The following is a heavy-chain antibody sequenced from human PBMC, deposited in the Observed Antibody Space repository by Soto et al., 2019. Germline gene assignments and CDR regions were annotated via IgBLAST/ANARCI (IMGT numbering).Heavy chain of an antibody. V-gene: IGHV4-39*01. D-gene: IGHD3-3*01. Sequence: QLQLQESGPGLVKPSETLSLTCTVSGGSISSSSYYWGWIRQPPGKGLEWVGNIYYSGSTYYNPSLKSRVTISVDTSKNQFSLKLSSVTAADTAVYYCAPSPRIFGVVKRDGGYFQHWGQGTLVTVSS. CDR2: IYYSGST. CDR3: APSPRIFGVVKRDGGYFQH. J-gene: IGHJ1*01. CDR1: GGSISSSSYY.